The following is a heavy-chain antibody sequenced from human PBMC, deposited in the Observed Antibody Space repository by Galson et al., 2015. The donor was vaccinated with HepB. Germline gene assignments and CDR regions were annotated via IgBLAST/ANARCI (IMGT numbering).Heavy chain of an antibody. CDR1: GFTFSSGNW. CDR3: ARVHLYGDNSYWGFDS. V-gene: IGHV3-74*01. Sequence: SLRLSCAVSGFTFSSGNWMSWVRQAPGKGLVWVSRINPDGTTTDHADSVKGRFTTSRDSAKNTVYLHMSSLRAEDTAVYYCARVHLYGDNSYWGFDSWGHGTLVTVSS. D-gene: IGHD4-23*01. J-gene: IGHJ5*01. CDR2: INPDGTTT.